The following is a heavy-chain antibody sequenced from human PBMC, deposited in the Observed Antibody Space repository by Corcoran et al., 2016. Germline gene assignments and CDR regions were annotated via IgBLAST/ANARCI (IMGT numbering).Heavy chain of an antibody. CDR3: ARDCSSTSCYIDYYYYGMDV. J-gene: IGHJ6*02. CDR2: INPSGGST. CDR1: GYTFTSYY. Sequence: QVQLVQSGAEVKKPGASVKVSCKASGYTFTSYYMHWVRQAPGQGLEWMGIINPSGGSTSYAQKFQGRVTMTRDTSTSTVYMELSSLRSEDTAVYYCARDCSSTSCYIDYYYYGMDVWGQGTTVTVSS. D-gene: IGHD2-2*02. V-gene: IGHV1-46*01.